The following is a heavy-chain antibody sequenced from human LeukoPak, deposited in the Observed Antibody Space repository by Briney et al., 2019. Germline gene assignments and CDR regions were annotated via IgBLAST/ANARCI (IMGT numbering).Heavy chain of an antibody. V-gene: IGHV4-34*01. J-gene: IGHJ6*02. CDR1: GGSFSGYY. CDR2: INHSGST. CDR3: ARGGITIFGVVTKGGYYYYYYGMDV. Sequence: SETLSLTCAVYGGSFSGYYWSRIRQPPGKGLEWIGEINHSGSTNYNPSLKSRVTMSVDTSKNQFSLKLSSVTAADTAVYYCARGGITIFGVVTKGGYYYYYYGMDVWGQGTTVTVSS. D-gene: IGHD3-3*01.